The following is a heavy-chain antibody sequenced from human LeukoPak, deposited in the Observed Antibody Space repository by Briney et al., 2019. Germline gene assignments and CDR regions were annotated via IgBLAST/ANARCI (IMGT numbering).Heavy chain of an antibody. CDR1: GGSISSYY. CDR3: ARYTAMVAFHAHGFDI. D-gene: IGHD5-18*01. J-gene: IGHJ3*02. Sequence: PSGTLSLTYSVSGGSISSYYWSWIRQSPGKGLEWIGYIYYSGSANYNPSLKSRVTISVDTSKNQFSLRLRSVTAADTAVYYCARYTAMVAFHAHGFDIWGQGTMVTVS. CDR2: IYYSGSA. V-gene: IGHV4-59*01.